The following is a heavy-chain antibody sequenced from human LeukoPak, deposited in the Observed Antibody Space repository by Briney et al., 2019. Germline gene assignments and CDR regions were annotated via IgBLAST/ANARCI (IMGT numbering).Heavy chain of an antibody. V-gene: IGHV3-74*01. CDR1: GFTFSDYW. D-gene: IGHD3-10*01. CDR2: INTDGSIT. Sequence: GGSLRLSCAASGFTFSDYWIHWVRQAPGKGLVWVSRINTDGSITNYADSVKGRFSISRDNAKNTLYLQMSSLRAEDTAVYYCARDRGPRTGFMVREAYDFWGQGTLVTVSS. J-gene: IGHJ4*02. CDR3: ARDRGPRTGFMVREAYDF.